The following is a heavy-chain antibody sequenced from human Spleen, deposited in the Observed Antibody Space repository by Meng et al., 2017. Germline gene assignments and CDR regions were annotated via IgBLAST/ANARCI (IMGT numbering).Heavy chain of an antibody. V-gene: IGHV4-34*01. D-gene: IGHD4-11*01. Sequence: VQLQQGGAGRLKPSDTLSLTCVVSGGSFSDSYWSWIRQPPGKGLEWIGEINHSGSTNYNPSLESRATISVDTSQNNLSLKLSSVTAADSAVYYCARGPTTMAHDFDYWGQGTLVTVSS. CDR3: ARGPTTMAHDFDY. CDR1: GGSFSDSY. J-gene: IGHJ4*02. CDR2: INHSGST.